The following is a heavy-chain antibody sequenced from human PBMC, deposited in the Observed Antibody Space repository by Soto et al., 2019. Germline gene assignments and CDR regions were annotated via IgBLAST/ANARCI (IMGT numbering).Heavy chain of an antibody. V-gene: IGHV1-3*01. Sequence: QVQLVQSGAEVKKPGASVKVSCKASGYTFTSYAMHWVRQAPGQRLEWMGWINAGNGNTKYSQKLQGRVTITRDTSASTPCMELSSMRAEDTAVYYCGSSHIAAAPYGMDVWGQGTTVTVSS. D-gene: IGHD6-13*01. CDR2: INAGNGNT. CDR1: GYTFTSYA. CDR3: GSSHIAAAPYGMDV. J-gene: IGHJ6*02.